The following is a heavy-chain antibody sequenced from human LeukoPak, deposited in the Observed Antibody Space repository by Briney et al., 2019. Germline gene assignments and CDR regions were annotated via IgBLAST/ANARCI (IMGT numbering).Heavy chain of an antibody. CDR3: ARYGSGSYSFGMDV. CDR2: IYYSGST. J-gene: IGHJ6*02. CDR1: GGSISSYY. V-gene: IGHV4-59*08. D-gene: IGHD3-10*01. Sequence: KPSETLSLTCTVSGGSISSYYWSWIRQPPGKGLEWIGYIYYSGSTNYNPSLKSRVTISVDTSKNQFSLKLSSVTAADTAVYYCARYGSGSYSFGMDVWGQGTTVTVS.